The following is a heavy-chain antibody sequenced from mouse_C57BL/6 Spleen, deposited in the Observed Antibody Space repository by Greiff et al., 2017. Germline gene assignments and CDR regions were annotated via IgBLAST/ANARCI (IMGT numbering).Heavy chain of an antibody. Sequence: VQLQQSGAELARPGASVKMSCTASGYTFTSYTMHWVKQRPGQGLEWIGYINPSSGYTKYNQKFKDKDTLTADKSSSTADMQLSSLTSEDSAVYYCARHGYGDYWGQGTTLPGSS. CDR2: INPSSGYT. J-gene: IGHJ2*01. V-gene: IGHV1-4*01. CDR1: GYTFTSYT. D-gene: IGHD1-2*01. CDR3: ARHGYGDY.